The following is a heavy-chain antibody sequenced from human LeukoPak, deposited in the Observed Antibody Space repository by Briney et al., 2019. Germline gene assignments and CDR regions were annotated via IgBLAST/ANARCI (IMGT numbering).Heavy chain of an antibody. J-gene: IGHJ4*02. CDR3: AKARGYSYGAFDY. D-gene: IGHD5-18*01. Sequence: PGGSLRLSCAASGFTFDDYAMHWVRQAPGKGLERVSGISWNSGSIGYADSVKGRFTISRDNAKNSLYLQMNSLRAEDTALYYCAKARGYSYGAFDYWGQGTLVTVSS. CDR1: GFTFDDYA. V-gene: IGHV3-9*01. CDR2: ISWNSGSI.